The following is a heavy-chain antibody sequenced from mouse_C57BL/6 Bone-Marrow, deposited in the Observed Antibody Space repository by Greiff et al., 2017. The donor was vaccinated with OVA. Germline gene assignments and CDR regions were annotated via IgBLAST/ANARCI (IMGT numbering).Heavy chain of an antibody. CDR1: GYTFTDYE. Sequence: VQLQQSGAELVRPGASVTLSCKASGYTFTDYEMHWVKQTPVHGLEWIGAIDPETGGTAYNQKFKGKAILTADKSSSTAYMELRSLTSEDSAVYYCTRNYYGNYVAMDYWGQGTSVTVSS. CDR2: IDPETGGT. D-gene: IGHD2-1*01. CDR3: TRNYYGNYVAMDY. J-gene: IGHJ4*01. V-gene: IGHV1-15*01.